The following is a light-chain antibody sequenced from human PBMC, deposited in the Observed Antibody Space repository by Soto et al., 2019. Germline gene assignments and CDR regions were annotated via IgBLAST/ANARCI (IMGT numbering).Light chain of an antibody. CDR3: HQYGSSPGA. CDR2: GAS. V-gene: IGKV3-20*01. Sequence: IVLTQSPGTLSLSPGERATLSCRASQSVSSSYLAWYQQKPGQAPRLLIYGASSRATGIPDSFSGSGSGTDFTLTISRLEPEDFAVYYCHQYGSSPGAFGQGTKVDIK. CDR1: QSVSSSY. J-gene: IGKJ1*01.